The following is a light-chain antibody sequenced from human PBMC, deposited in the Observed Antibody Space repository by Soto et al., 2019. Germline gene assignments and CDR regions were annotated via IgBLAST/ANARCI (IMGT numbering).Light chain of an antibody. V-gene: IGLV3-1*01. Sequence: SYELTQPPSMSVSPRQTATIACSGDKLGDKYVCWYQQKSGESPILVIYQDTKRPSGIPERFSGSNSGSTATLTISGTQSIDEADYYCQAWDGGTVVFGGGTQLTVL. CDR1: KLGDKY. CDR2: QDT. J-gene: IGLJ2*01. CDR3: QAWDGGTVV.